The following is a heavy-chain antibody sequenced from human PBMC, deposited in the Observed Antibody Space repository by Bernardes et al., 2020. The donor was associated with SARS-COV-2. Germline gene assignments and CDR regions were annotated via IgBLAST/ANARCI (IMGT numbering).Heavy chain of an antibody. CDR3: AREPIAARPGIWFDP. Sequence: SVKVSCKASGDTFSSYGFSWVRQAPGQGLEWMGRIIPMFGSVNYAQKFQGRVTITADEATSTVYMELSSLRSEDTALYYCAREPIAARPGIWFDPWSQGALVTVSS. J-gene: IGHJ5*02. CDR2: IIPMFGSV. CDR1: GDTFSSYG. V-gene: IGHV1-69*13. D-gene: IGHD6-6*01.